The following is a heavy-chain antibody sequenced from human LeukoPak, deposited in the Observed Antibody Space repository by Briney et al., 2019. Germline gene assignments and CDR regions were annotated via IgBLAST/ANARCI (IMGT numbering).Heavy chain of an antibody. CDR3: VRGGPNPSGWLLDN. V-gene: IGHV1-3*01. D-gene: IGHD6-19*01. Sequence: GASVKVSCKASGYSFTHYCLHWVRQAPGQRLEWMGCIDGDDGKTQYSQKFHGRVTITRDTSANTAYIEVRSLRSEDTAVYFCVRGGPNPSGWLLDNWGQGTLVTVSS. CDR2: IDGDDGKT. CDR1: GYSFTHYC. J-gene: IGHJ4*02.